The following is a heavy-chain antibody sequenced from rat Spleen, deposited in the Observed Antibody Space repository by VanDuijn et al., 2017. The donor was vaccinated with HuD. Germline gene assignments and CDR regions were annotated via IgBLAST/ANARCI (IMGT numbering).Heavy chain of an antibody. D-gene: IGHD1-10*01. CDR2: IWGDGST. V-gene: IGHV2-15*01. CDR1: GFSLTSYG. CDR3: TREGVITTYFDY. J-gene: IGHJ2*01. Sequence: QVQLKESGPGLVQPSQTLSLTCTVSGFSLTSYGVSWVRQPPGKGLEWMGGIWGDGSTHYNSVLKSRLSISRDTSKSQVFLKMNSLQTEDTATYFCTREGVITTYFDYWGQGVMVTVSS.